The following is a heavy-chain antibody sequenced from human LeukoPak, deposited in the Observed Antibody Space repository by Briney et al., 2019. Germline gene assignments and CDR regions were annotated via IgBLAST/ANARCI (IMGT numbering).Heavy chain of an antibody. CDR3: AREAEITFGGVSNWFDP. Sequence: PSETLSLTCTVSGGSISSYHWSWIRQPRGKGLGWIVYMYYSGSTNYNPSLKSRVTVSVDTSKNQISLKLSSVTAADTAVYYCAREAEITFGGVSNWFDPWGQGTLVTVSS. V-gene: IGHV4-59*01. CDR2: MYYSGST. D-gene: IGHD3-16*01. CDR1: GGSISSYH. J-gene: IGHJ5*02.